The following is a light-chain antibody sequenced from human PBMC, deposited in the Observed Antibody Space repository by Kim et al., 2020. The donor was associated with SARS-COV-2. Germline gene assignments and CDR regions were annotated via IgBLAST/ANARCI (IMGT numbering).Light chain of an antibody. CDR3: QVWDTDTDHYV. Sequence: APGETARITSVGNNSGGHSVNWYQQKPGKAPVLVMYYDSDRPSGSPERFSGSKSANTATLTISRVEAGDEADYYCQVWDTDTDHYVFGTGTKVTVL. J-gene: IGLJ1*01. V-gene: IGLV3-21*01. CDR2: YDS. CDR1: NSGGHS.